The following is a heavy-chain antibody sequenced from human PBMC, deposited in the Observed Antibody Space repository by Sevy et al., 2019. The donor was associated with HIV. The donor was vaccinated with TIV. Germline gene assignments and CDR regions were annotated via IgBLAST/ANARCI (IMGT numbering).Heavy chain of an antibody. V-gene: IGHV5-51*01. CDR2: LFPGNSDV. Sequence: GEALKISCKSSGYSFTAYWIGWVRQRPGNRLERMGILFPGNSDVRSFQGQVTVSVDKSSNSAYLQWDSLKASDSAMYYCARGGHLPLDAFDLWGQGTMVTVSS. J-gene: IGHJ3*01. CDR1: GYSFTAYW. D-gene: IGHD2-15*01. CDR3: ARGGHLPLDAFDL.